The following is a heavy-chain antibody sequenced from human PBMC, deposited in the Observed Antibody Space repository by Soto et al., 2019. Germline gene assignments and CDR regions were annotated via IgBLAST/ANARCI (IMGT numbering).Heavy chain of an antibody. J-gene: IGHJ3*02. CDR1: GYTFTSYA. CDR2: INAGNGNT. CDR3: ARSGAVGGYDFQPLNLDAFDI. V-gene: IGHV1-3*01. D-gene: IGHD5-12*01. Sequence: ASVKVSCKASGYTFTSYAMHWVRQAPGQRLEWMGWINAGNGNTKYSQKFQGRVTITRDTSASTAYMELSSLRSEDTAVYYCARSGAVGGYDFQPLNLDAFDIWGQGTMVTVSS.